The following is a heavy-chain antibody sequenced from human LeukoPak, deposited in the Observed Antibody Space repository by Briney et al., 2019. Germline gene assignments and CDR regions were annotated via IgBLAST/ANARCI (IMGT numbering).Heavy chain of an antibody. J-gene: IGHJ4*02. CDR2: IKKDGSET. V-gene: IGHV3-7*03. CDR1: GFTFGTYW. CDR3: VTHSHDRDESRCRPHDD. D-gene: IGHD2-15*01. Sequence: GGSLRLSCAASGFTFGTYWMSWVRQAPGKGLEWVANIKKDGSETYYVDSVKGRFTISRDNAENSLYLQMNSLRAEDTAMYYCVTHSHDRDESRCRPHDDWGQGIVVTVSS.